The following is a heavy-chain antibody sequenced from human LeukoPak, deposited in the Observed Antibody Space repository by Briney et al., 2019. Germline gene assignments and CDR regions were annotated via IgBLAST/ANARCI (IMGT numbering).Heavy chain of an antibody. J-gene: IGHJ4*02. CDR1: GFTFDDYA. CDR3: AREAYGSGSHPVDY. CDR2: ITWDGGTT. V-gene: IGHV3-43D*03. Sequence: GGSLRLSCAASGFTFDDYAMHWVRQVPGKGLEWVSLITWDGGTTYYADSVKGRFTISRDNSKNSLYLQMNSLRAEDTAVYYCAREAYGSGSHPVDYWGQGTLVTVSS. D-gene: IGHD3-10*01.